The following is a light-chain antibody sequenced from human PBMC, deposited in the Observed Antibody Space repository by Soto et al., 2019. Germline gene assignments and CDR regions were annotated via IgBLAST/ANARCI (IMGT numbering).Light chain of an antibody. Sequence: EIVMTQSPATLSVSPGERATLSCRASQSVSSNLAWYQQKPGQAPRLLIYGASTRATGIPARFSGSGSGIEFTLTISSLQSEYFAVYYCQQYNNWPPLTFGGGTKVEIK. V-gene: IGKV3-15*01. CDR1: QSVSSN. CDR2: GAS. CDR3: QQYNNWPPLT. J-gene: IGKJ4*01.